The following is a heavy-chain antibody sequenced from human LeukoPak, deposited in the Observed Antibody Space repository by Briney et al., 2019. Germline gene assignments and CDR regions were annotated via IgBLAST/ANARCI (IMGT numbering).Heavy chain of an antibody. CDR1: GYSISSGYY. D-gene: IGHD2-15*01. J-gene: IGHJ6*03. Sequence: SETLSLTCTVSGYSISSGYYWGWIRQPPGKGLEWIGSMYHSGSTYYNPSLKSRVTISVDTSKNQFSLKLSSVTAADTAVYYCARLIVVAYYMDVWAKGPRSPSP. CDR2: MYHSGST. CDR3: ARLIVVAYYMDV. V-gene: IGHV4-38-2*02.